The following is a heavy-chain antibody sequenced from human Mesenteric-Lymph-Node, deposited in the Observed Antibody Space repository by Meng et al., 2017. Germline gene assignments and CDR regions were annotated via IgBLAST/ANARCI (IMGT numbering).Heavy chain of an antibody. CDR3: ARASYGSGSPLGESWFDP. Sequence: QVQLQESGPGLVKPSQTLSLTCTVSGGSISSGCYYWSWIRQHPGKGLEWIGYIHSSGSTYYNPSLRSRLTISVDTSKNQFSLKLSSVTAADTAVYYCARASYGSGSPLGESWFDPWGQGTLVTVSS. CDR1: GGSISSGCYY. V-gene: IGHV4-31*03. J-gene: IGHJ5*02. CDR2: IHSSGST. D-gene: IGHD3-10*01.